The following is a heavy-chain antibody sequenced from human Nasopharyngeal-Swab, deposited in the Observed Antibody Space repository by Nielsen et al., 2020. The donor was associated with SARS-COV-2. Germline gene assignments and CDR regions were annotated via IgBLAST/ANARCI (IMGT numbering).Heavy chain of an antibody. Sequence: ASVKVSCKASGYTFTSYYMHWVRQAPGQGLEWMGIINPSGGSTSYAQKFQGRVTMTRDTSTSTVYMELSSLRSEDTAVYYCARGQHHPSPRTYQPPLTAEDNFDYWGQGTLVTVSS. CDR2: INPSGGST. CDR1: GYTFTSYY. D-gene: IGHD2-2*01. J-gene: IGHJ4*02. CDR3: ARGQHHPSPRTYQPPLTAEDNFDY. V-gene: IGHV1-46*01.